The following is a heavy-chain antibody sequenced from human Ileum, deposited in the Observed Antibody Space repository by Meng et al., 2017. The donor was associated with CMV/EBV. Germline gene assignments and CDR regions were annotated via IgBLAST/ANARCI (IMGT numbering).Heavy chain of an antibody. Sequence: CAVYGVSFSGYYWSWIRQPPGKGLEWIGEINHSGSTNYNPSLKSRVTISVDTSKNQFSLKLSSVTAADTAVYYCARLKQLVRWYFDLWGRGTLVTVSS. CDR2: INHSGST. J-gene: IGHJ2*01. V-gene: IGHV4-34*01. CDR1: GVSFSGYY. D-gene: IGHD6-6*01. CDR3: ARLKQLVRWYFDL.